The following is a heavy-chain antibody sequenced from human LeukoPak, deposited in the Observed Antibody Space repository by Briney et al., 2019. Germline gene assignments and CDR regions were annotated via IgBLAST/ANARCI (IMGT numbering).Heavy chain of an antibody. D-gene: IGHD4-17*01. V-gene: IGHV4-31*03. CDR1: GGSISSGGYY. CDR2: IYYCGST. Sequence: SQTLSLTCTVSGGSISSGGYYWSWIRQHPGKGLEWIGYIYYCGSTYYNPSLKSRVTISVDTSKNQFSLKLRSVTAADAAVYFCARDPTTVTKGLDIWGQGTMVTVSS. J-gene: IGHJ3*02. CDR3: ARDPTTVTKGLDI.